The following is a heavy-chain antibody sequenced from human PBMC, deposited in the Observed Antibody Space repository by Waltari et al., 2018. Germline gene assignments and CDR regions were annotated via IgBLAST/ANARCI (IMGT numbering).Heavy chain of an antibody. CDR3: ARSIVGATKRYYYYYMDV. D-gene: IGHD1-26*01. CDR2: IIPIFGTE. J-gene: IGHJ6*03. Sequence: QVQLVQSGAEVKKPGSSVKVSCKASGGTFSSYAISWVRQAPGQGLEWMGGIIPIFGTENYAQKFQGRVTITADKSTSTAYMELSSLRSEDTAVYYCARSIVGATKRYYYYYMDVWGKGTTVTVSS. V-gene: IGHV1-69*14. CDR1: GGTFSSYA.